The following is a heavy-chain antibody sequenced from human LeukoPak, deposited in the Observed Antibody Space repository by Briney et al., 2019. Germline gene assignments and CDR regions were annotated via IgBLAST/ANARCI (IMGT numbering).Heavy chain of an antibody. Sequence: GGSLRLSCAASEFSFSITWMHWVRQPPGQGLVWVARITSDGTSTSYAESVKGRFTISRDNAKKSVYLQMNSLRAEDTAVYYCVCVSWYVLDYWGQGTLVTVSS. CDR2: ITSDGTST. CDR3: VCVSWYVLDY. CDR1: EFSFSITW. J-gene: IGHJ4*02. D-gene: IGHD6-13*01. V-gene: IGHV3-74*03.